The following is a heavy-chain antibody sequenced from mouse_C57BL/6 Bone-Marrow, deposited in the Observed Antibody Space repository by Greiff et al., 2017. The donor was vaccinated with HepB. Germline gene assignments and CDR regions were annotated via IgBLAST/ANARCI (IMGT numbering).Heavy chain of an antibody. CDR2: IYPGSGST. CDR1: GYTFTSYW. V-gene: IGHV1-55*01. Sequence: QVQLQQPGAELVKPGASVKMSCKASGYTFTSYWITWVKQRPGQGLEWIGDIYPGSGSTNYNEKLKSKATLTVDTSSSTAYMQLSSLTSEDSAVYYCATKGWLLPAWFAYWGQGTLVTVSA. J-gene: IGHJ3*01. CDR3: ATKGWLLPAWFAY. D-gene: IGHD2-3*01.